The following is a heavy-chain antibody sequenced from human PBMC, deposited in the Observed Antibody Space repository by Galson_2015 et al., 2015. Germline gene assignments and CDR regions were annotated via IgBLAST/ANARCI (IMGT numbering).Heavy chain of an antibody. CDR3: ARHTQDNRGWCCSLDY. Sequence: SLRLSCAASGFTFSAYAMHWVRQAPGKGLEWVAVISYDGSKKYYADSVKGRFTISRDNSKNTLCLQMNSLRAEDTAVYYCARHTQDNRGWCCSLDYRVQEPLVTDCS. V-gene: IGHV3-30-3*01. CDR1: GFTFSAYA. CDR2: ISYDGSKK. J-gene: IGHJ4*02. D-gene: IGHD6-19*01.